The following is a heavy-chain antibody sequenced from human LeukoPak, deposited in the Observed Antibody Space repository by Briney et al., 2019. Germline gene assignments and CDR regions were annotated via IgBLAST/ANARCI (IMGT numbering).Heavy chain of an antibody. CDR3: AKDRLSKVVPAATGYFDY. CDR1: GFTISSYG. V-gene: IGHV3-30*02. CDR2: IRYDGSNK. J-gene: IGHJ4*02. Sequence: SGGSLRLSCAASGFTISSYGMHWVRQAPGKGLEWVAFIRYDGSNKYYADSVKGRFTISRDNSKNTLYLQMNSLRAEDTAVYYCAKDRLSKVVPAATGYFDYWGQGTLVTVSS. D-gene: IGHD2-2*01.